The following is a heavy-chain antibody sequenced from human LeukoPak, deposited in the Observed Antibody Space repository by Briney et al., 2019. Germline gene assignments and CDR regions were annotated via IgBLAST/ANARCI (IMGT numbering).Heavy chain of an antibody. CDR2: IRNKDSVCAI. CDR1: GFTLWDYA. J-gene: IGHJ4*02. CDR3: AKGRVSGWYGVFDY. V-gene: IGHV3-49*03. D-gene: IGHD6-19*01. Sequence: GGSLRLSCTTSGFTLWDYAVSWFPQAPGKGLEWVRFIRNKDSVCAIAYAACVKGRFSISRDDSKSVAYLQMNRQNTVDPGVYYCAKGRVSGWYGVFDYWGQGTLVTVSS.